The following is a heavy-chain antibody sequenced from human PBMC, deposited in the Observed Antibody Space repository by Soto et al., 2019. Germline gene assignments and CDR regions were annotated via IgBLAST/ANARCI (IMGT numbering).Heavy chain of an antibody. CDR1: GFPFWHYG. D-gene: IGHD6-19*01. Sequence: QVQLVESGGGVVQPGRSLRLSCVGSGFPFWHYGMHWVRQAPGKGLEWVAVIWSDGNKEYYADSVKGRFAISRDNSKDTLYPEMNRLRVADTAVYFCARDRNGGWFHMDVWGQGTTVSVSS. V-gene: IGHV3-33*01. CDR2: IWSDGNKE. J-gene: IGHJ6*02. CDR3: ARDRNGGWFHMDV.